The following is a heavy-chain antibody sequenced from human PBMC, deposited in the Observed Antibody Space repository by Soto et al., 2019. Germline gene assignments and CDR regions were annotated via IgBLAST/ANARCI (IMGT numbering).Heavy chain of an antibody. D-gene: IGHD3-10*01. CDR3: ATASDGLWFGEGYYGMDV. V-gene: IGHV1-24*01. CDR1: GYTLTELS. Sequence: QVQLVQSGAEVKKPGASVKVSCKVSGYTLTELSMHSVRQAPGKGLEWMGGFDPEDGETIYAQKFQGRVTMTEDTSTDTAYMELSSLRSEDTAVYYCATASDGLWFGEGYYGMDVWGQGTTVTVSS. CDR2: FDPEDGET. J-gene: IGHJ6*02.